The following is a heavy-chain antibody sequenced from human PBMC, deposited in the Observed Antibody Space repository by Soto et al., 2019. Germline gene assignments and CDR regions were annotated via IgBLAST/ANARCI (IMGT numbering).Heavy chain of an antibody. CDR3: ARHRGSYYNHFDY. CDR2: IYYSGTT. V-gene: IGHV4-39*01. Sequence: PWETLSLTCTVSGGSMASTSYYWGWIRQSPGKGLEWIGSIYYSGTTYDHPSLKSRLTISVDTSNNQFSLKLSSVTAADTAAYYCARHRGSYYNHFDYWGQGTLVTVSS. D-gene: IGHD1-26*01. J-gene: IGHJ4*02. CDR1: GGSMASTSYY.